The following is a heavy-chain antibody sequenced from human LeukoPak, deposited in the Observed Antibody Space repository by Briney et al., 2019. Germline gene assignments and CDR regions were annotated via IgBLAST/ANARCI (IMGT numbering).Heavy chain of an antibody. J-gene: IGHJ4*02. Sequence: SETLSLTCTVSGGSITNTGAYWVWIRQSPGKGLEWVGSIYYSGSAYYTPSLRSRVTISVATSKSLFSLTLSSVTAADTAVYYCARDTGPSGTAFDYWGQGILVTVSS. D-gene: IGHD2-2*01. CDR3: ARDTGPSGTAFDY. CDR2: IYYSGSA. CDR1: GGSITNTGAY. V-gene: IGHV4-39*07.